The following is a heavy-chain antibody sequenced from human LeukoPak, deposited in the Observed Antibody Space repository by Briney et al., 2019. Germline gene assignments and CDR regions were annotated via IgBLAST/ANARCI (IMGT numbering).Heavy chain of an antibody. J-gene: IGHJ4*02. D-gene: IGHD2-21*02. Sequence: GASVKVSCKASGYTFTSYGISWVRQAPGQGLEWMGWISAYNGNTNYAQKLQGRVTMTTDTSTSTAYMELRSLRSDDTAVYYCAREGSLSAYCGGDCYPNYWGQGTLVTVSS. CDR2: ISAYNGNT. CDR3: AREGSLSAYCGGDCYPNY. CDR1: GYTFTSYG. V-gene: IGHV1-18*01.